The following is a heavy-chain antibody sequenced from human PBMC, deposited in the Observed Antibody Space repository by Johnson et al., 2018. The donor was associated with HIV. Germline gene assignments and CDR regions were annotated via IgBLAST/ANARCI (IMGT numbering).Heavy chain of an antibody. J-gene: IGHJ3*02. CDR3: ARVRTTMILGFDI. Sequence: QLVESGGGLVQPGRSLRLSCAASGFTFDDYAMHWVRQAPGKGLEWVSGISWNSGSIGYADSVKGRFTISRDNAKNSLYLQMNSLRAEDTALYYCARVRTTMILGFDIWGQGTMVTVSS. CDR1: GFTFDDYA. D-gene: IGHD3-22*01. V-gene: IGHV3-9*01. CDR2: ISWNSGSI.